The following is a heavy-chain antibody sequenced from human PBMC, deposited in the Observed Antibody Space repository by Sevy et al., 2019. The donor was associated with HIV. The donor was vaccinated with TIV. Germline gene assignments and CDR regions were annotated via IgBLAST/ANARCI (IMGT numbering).Heavy chain of an antibody. J-gene: IGHJ6*02. D-gene: IGHD1-1*01. CDR3: ARGARGTIPSYYYYGMDV. Sequence: GESLKISCKGSGYSSGYSFSNYWIGWVRQMPGKGLEWVGIIYPGDSDTRYRPSFKGQVTISADKSISTAYLQWSSLKASDTAMYYCARGARGTIPSYYYYGMDVWGQGTTVTVSS. CDR2: IYPGDSDT. V-gene: IGHV5-51*01. CDR1: GYSFSNYW.